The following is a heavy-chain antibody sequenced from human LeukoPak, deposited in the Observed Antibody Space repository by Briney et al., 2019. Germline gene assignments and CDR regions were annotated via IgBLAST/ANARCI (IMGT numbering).Heavy chain of an antibody. Sequence: PGGSLRLSCAASGLTVNNNYMIWVRQARGKGLEWVSIIYSGGSTYYADSVKGRFTISRDNSKNTLYLQMNNLRPDDTAVYYCARDEGPGRWNFDYWGQGTLVTVSS. V-gene: IGHV3-53*01. CDR3: ARDEGPGRWNFDY. CDR2: IYSGGST. D-gene: IGHD3-10*01. J-gene: IGHJ4*02. CDR1: GLTVNNNY.